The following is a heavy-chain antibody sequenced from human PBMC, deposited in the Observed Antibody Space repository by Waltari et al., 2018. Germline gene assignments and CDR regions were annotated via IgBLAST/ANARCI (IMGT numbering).Heavy chain of an antibody. CDR3: ARVGRGMVVAATRNWFDP. CDR1: GGSISSSS. D-gene: IGHD2-15*01. V-gene: IGHV1-69*01. CDR2: VIPYFGTA. J-gene: IGHJ5*02. Sequence: QPQLQESGPGLVKPSETLSLTCTVSGGSISSSSYYWGWIRQPPGKGLEWLGGVIPYFGTANYAQKFQGRVTITADESTSTAYMELSSLRSEDTAVYYCARVGRGMVVAATRNWFDPWGQGTLVTVSS.